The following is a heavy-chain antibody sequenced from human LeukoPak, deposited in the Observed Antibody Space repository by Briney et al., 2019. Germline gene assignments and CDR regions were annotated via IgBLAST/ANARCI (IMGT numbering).Heavy chain of an antibody. CDR2: ISGSGGST. V-gene: IGHV3-23*01. CDR1: GFTFSSYA. CDR3: AKVRETRYSSSWYYFDY. Sequence: GGSLRLSCAASGFTFSSYAMSWVRQAPGKGLEWVSAISGSGGSTYYADSVKGRFTISRDNSKNTLYLQMNSLRAEVTAVYYCAKVRETRYSSSWYYFDYWGQGTLVTVSS. D-gene: IGHD6-13*01. J-gene: IGHJ4*02.